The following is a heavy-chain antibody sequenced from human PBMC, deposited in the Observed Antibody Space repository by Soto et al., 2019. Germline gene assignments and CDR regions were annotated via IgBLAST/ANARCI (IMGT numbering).Heavy chain of an antibody. J-gene: IGHJ4*02. D-gene: IGHD2-15*01. CDR2: ITPYNGDT. CDR3: ATLGPCSGGTCYSRPLDN. Sequence: QAHLQQSGAEVKKPGASVKVSCEASGYNFATTSIAWVRQAPGQGLEWMGWITPYNGDTNYEQKLQGRVTMITDTSTNTAHMEVRSLRSDDTAVYYCATLGPCSGGTCYSRPLDNWGQGTLVTVSS. CDR1: GYNFATTS. V-gene: IGHV1-18*01.